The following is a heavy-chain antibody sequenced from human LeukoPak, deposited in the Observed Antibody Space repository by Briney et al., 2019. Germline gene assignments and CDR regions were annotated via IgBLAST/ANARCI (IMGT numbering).Heavy chain of an antibody. CDR3: ARKGPKNYDFWSGYYSGGNYYYMDV. V-gene: IGHV4-34*01. D-gene: IGHD3-3*01. Sequence: SETLSLTCAVYGGSFSGYYWGWIRQPPGKGLEWIGEINHSGSTNYNPSLKSRVTISVDTSKNQFSLKLSSVTAADTAVYYCARKGPKNYDFWSGYYSGGNYYYMDVWGKGTTVTVSS. CDR1: GGSFSGYY. J-gene: IGHJ6*03. CDR2: INHSGST.